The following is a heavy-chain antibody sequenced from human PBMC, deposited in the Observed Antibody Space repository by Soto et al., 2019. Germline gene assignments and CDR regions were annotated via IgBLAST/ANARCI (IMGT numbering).Heavy chain of an antibody. CDR3: ARESPQLDY. J-gene: IGHJ4*02. V-gene: IGHV3-48*01. Sequence: EVQLVESGGGLVQPGGSLRLSCAASGFTFSNYNMNWVRQAPGKGLEWVSYISTGGSNIYYSDSVKGRFSISRDNAKNSLYLQMSSLRAEDTAVYYCARESPQLDYWGQGTLVTVSS. CDR2: ISTGGSNI. CDR1: GFTFSNYN.